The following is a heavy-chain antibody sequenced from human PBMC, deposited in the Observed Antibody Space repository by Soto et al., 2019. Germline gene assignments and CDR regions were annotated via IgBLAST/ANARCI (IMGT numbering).Heavy chain of an antibody. D-gene: IGHD3-22*01. CDR1: GGSVSSGSYY. V-gene: IGHV4-61*01. J-gene: IGHJ4*02. CDR3: ASLLPYDSSGYVVFDY. CDR2: IYYSGST. Sequence: TLSLTCTVSGGSVSSGSYYWSWIRQPPGKGLEWIGYIYYSGSTNYNPSLKSRVTISVDTSKNQFSLKLSSVTAADTAVYSCASLLPYDSSGYVVFDYWGQGPLVPVS.